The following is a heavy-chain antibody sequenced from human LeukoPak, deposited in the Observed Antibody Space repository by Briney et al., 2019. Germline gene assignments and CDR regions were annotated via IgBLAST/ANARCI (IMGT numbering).Heavy chain of an antibody. Sequence: GGSLRLSCAASGFTFSSYWMSWVRQAPGQGLEWVSTISDDGSGTYYADSVKGRFTISRDNSKNTLFLQINSLRAEDSAVYYCATDRERDPSVYYLVGGQGTLITVSS. D-gene: IGHD3-22*01. V-gene: IGHV3-23*01. J-gene: IGHJ4*02. CDR2: ISDDGSGT. CDR1: GFTFSSYW. CDR3: ATDRERDPSVYYLV.